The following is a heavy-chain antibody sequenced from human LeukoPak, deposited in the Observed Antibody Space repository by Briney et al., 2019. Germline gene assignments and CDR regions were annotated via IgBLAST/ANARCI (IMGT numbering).Heavy chain of an antibody. CDR2: IYSGGDT. CDR1: EFTVYNSY. Sequence: GGSLRLSCAVSEFTVYNSYMSWVRQAPGKGLEGVSIIYSGGDTFYVDSVKGRFTNYRDKSKNTVYLQMNSLRAEDTAVYYCATRDRNNGVDYWGQGTQVTVSS. V-gene: IGHV3-53*01. J-gene: IGHJ4*02. D-gene: IGHD2-8*01. CDR3: ATRDRNNGVDY.